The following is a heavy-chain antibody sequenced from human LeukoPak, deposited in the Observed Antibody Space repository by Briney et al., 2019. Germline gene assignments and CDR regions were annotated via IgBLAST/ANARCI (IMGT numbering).Heavy chain of an antibody. CDR1: GFTFSSYA. CDR2: ISYDGSNK. V-gene: IGHV3-30*04. CDR3: ARDAQRMIAYDY. Sequence: SGGSLRLSCAASGFTFSSYAMHWVRQAPGKGLEWVAVISYDGSNKYYADSVKGRFTISRDNSKNTLYLQMNSLRAEDTALYHCARDAQRMIAYDYWGQGTLVTVSS. J-gene: IGHJ4*02. D-gene: IGHD2-15*01.